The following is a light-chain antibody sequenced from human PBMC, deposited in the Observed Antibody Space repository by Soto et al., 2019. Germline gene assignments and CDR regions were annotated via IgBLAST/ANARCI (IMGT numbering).Light chain of an antibody. CDR1: QSVSSSY. CDR2: GSF. CDR3: QQYNDRPPIT. Sequence: DIVLTQSPGTLSLSPGERATLSCRASQSVSSSYLAWYQQKPGQAPRLLIVGSFARATGIPARFSGSGSGSEFTLTISGLQSEDFAVYYCQQYNDRPPITFGQWTRLQIK. J-gene: IGKJ5*01. V-gene: IGKV3-15*01.